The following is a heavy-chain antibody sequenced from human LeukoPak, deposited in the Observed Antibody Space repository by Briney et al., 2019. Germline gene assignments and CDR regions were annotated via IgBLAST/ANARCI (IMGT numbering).Heavy chain of an antibody. D-gene: IGHD3-10*01. J-gene: IGHJ4*02. Sequence: PGGSLRLSCAASGFTFSSYNMNWVRQAPGKGLEWVSYISSSSSTIYYADSVKGRFTISRGNAKNSLYLQMNSLRAEDTAVYYCARDRITMIRGVLDYWSQGTLVTVSS. CDR2: ISSSSSTI. CDR1: GFTFSSYN. CDR3: ARDRITMIRGVLDY. V-gene: IGHV3-48*01.